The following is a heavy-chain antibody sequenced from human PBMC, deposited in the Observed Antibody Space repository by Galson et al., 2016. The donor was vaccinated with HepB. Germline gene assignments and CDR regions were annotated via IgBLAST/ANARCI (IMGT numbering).Heavy chain of an antibody. V-gene: IGHV1-3*01. CDR1: GYTFTSYA. CDR2: INAGNGIT. CDR3: ARVITLGQWPDPYDY. Sequence: SVKVSCKASGYTFTSYAMHWVRQAPGQRLEWMGWINAGNGITKYSQKFQGRVTISRDTSASTVYMELSSLRSEDTAIFYCARVITLGQWPDPYDYWGQGTLVTVSS. D-gene: IGHD6-19*01. J-gene: IGHJ4*02.